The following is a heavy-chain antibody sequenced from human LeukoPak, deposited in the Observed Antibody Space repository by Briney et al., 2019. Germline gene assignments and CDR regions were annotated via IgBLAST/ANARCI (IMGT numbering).Heavy chain of an antibody. V-gene: IGHV4-31*03. D-gene: IGHD2-2*02. CDR3: ARVGYCSSTSCYTDSWFDP. Sequence: SQTLSLTCTVSGGSISSGGYYWSWIRQHPGKGLEWIGYIYYSESSYYNPSLKSRVTISVDTSKNQFSLKLSFVTAADTAVYYCARVGYCSSTSCYTDSWFDPWGQGTLVTVSS. CDR1: GGSISSGGYY. J-gene: IGHJ5*02. CDR2: IYYSESS.